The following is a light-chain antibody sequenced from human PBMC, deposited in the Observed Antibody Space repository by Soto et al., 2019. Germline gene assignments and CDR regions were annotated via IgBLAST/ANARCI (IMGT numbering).Light chain of an antibody. J-gene: IGKJ1*01. V-gene: IGKV1-17*03. CDR2: EAS. CDR3: LQNSDFPWT. Sequence: DIQMTQSPSAMSASVGDRVTITCRASQDITNYLVWFQQKPGKVPQRLIYEASTLHTGVPSRFSGGGSGTQFTLTISSLQPEGFATYYCLQNSDFPWTFGQGTKVEIK. CDR1: QDITNY.